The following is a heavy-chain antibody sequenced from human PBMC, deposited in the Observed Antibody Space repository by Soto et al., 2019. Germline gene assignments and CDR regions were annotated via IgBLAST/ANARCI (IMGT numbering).Heavy chain of an antibody. V-gene: IGHV1-69*01. CDR3: ARGVVRQLLPTADAFDI. D-gene: IGHD6-19*01. CDR1: GGTFSSYA. CDR2: IIPIFGTA. Sequence: QVQLVQSGAEVKKPGSSVKVSCKASGGTFSSYAISWVRQAPGQGLEWMGGIIPIFGTANYAQKFQGRVTITADESTSTAYMEMSSLRSEDTAVYYCARGVVRQLLPTADAFDIWGQGTMVTVSS. J-gene: IGHJ3*02.